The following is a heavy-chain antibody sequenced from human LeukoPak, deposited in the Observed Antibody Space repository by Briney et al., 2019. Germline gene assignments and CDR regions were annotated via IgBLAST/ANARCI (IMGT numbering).Heavy chain of an antibody. J-gene: IGHJ4*02. CDR3: AKGHRYGYLVGFHYFDY. CDR1: GFTFSSYA. CDR2: ISGSGGST. Sequence: GGSLRLSCAASGFTFSSYAMSWVRQAPGKGLEWVSAISGSGGSTYYADSVKGRFTISRDNSKNTLYLQMNSLRAEDTAVYYCAKGHRYGYLVGFHYFDYWGQGTLVTVSS. V-gene: IGHV3-23*01. D-gene: IGHD5-18*01.